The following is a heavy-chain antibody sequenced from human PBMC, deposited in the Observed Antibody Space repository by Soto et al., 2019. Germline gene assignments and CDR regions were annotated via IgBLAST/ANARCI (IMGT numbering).Heavy chain of an antibody. D-gene: IGHD2-2*01. J-gene: IGHJ4*02. CDR3: ARLRYCSSTSCQGGFDY. CDR2: IYYSGST. CDR1: GGSISSYY. Sequence: QVQLQESGPGLVKPSETLSLTCTVSGGSISSYYWSWIRQPPGKGLEWIGYIYYSGSTNYNPSLKSRVTISVDTSKNQFSLKLSSVTDADTAVYYCARLRYCSSTSCQGGFDYWGQGTLVTVSS. V-gene: IGHV4-59*01.